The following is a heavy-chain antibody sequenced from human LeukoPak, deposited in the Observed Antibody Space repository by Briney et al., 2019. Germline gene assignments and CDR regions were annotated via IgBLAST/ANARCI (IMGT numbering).Heavy chain of an antibody. CDR3: ARAPPLRWSGGHAFDI. V-gene: IGHV4-59*01. J-gene: IGHJ3*02. CDR2: IYYSGST. CDR1: GVSISSYY. D-gene: IGHD4-23*01. Sequence: SETLSLTCTVSGVSISSYYWSWIRQPPGKGLEWIGYIYYSGSTNYNPSLKSRVTISVDTSKNQFSLKLSSVTAADTAVYYCARAPPLRWSGGHAFDIWGQGTMVTVSS.